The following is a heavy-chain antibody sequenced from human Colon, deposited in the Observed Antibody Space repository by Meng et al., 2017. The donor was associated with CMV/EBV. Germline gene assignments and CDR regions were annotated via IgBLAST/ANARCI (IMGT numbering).Heavy chain of an antibody. CDR3: ARAYDE. V-gene: IGHV3-74*03. Sequence: GSLRLSCEGSGFTFSSDWMHWVRQAPGKGLVWVSGINRDATTTMYADSVKGRFTISRDNAKNTLYLQMNGLRAEDTAVYYCARAYDEWGRGTLVTVSS. J-gene: IGHJ4*02. CDR1: GFTFSSDW. CDR2: INRDATTT.